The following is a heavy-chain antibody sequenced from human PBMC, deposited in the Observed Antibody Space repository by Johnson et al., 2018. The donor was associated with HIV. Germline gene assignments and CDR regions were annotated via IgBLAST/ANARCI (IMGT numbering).Heavy chain of an antibody. V-gene: IGHV3-30*14. CDR3: ATVWRNEGRHAFDV. Sequence: QVQLVESGGGVVQPGRSLRLSCAASGFTFSSMHWDRQAPGKGLEWVAVISYDGSNKYYADSVKGRFTISRDNSKNTLYLQMNSLRVEDTALYFCATVWRNEGRHAFDVWGLGTMVTVSS. D-gene: IGHD1-1*01. J-gene: IGHJ3*01. CDR1: GFTFSS. CDR2: ISYDGSNK.